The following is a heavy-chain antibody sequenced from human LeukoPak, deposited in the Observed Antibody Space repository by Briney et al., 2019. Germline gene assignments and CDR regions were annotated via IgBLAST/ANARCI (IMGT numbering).Heavy chain of an antibody. J-gene: IGHJ6*03. D-gene: IGHD4-17*01. CDR2: ISGSGGTT. CDR3: AKNYGDYWTYYYYYMDV. V-gene: IGHV3-23*01. CDR1: GFTFSSYA. Sequence: GGSLRLSCAASGFTFSSYAMGWVRQAPGKGLEWVSAISGSGGTTYYADSVKGRFTISRDNSKTTLYLQMNSLRAEDTAIYYCAKNYGDYWTYYYYYMDVWGRGTTVTVSS.